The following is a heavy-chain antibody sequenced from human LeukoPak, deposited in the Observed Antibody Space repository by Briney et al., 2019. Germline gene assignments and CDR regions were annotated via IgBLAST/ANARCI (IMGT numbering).Heavy chain of an antibody. CDR3: AKDDGGDTAKLRD. V-gene: IGHV3-33*06. CDR2: IWYDGTTK. CDR1: GFDFNNYG. J-gene: IGHJ4*02. D-gene: IGHD5-18*01. Sequence: GGSLRLSCAASGFDFNNYGMHWVRRAPGKGLEWVAVIWYDGTTKYNADSVKGRFIISRDNSKNTLDLQMNSLRVEDTAVYYCAKDDGGDTAKLRDWGQGTLVTVSS.